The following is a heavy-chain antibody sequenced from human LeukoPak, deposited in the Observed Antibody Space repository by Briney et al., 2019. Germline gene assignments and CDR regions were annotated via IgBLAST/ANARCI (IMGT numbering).Heavy chain of an antibody. CDR2: ISHDGSNQ. Sequence: GGSLRLSCAASGFTFSSYGIHWVRQAPGKGLEWVAAISHDGSNQYYADSVKSRFTISRDNSKNTLYLQMNSLRAGDTAVYYCAKINYYDSSGYLDYWGQGTLVIVSS. CDR3: AKINYYDSSGYLDY. J-gene: IGHJ4*02. D-gene: IGHD3-22*01. V-gene: IGHV3-30*18. CDR1: GFTFSSYG.